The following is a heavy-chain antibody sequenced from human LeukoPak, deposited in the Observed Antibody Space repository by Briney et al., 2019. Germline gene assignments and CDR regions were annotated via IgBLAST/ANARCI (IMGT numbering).Heavy chain of an antibody. D-gene: IGHD6-13*01. CDR2: ISSSTSYI. J-gene: IGHJ4*02. CDR3: ARDKGYSFYFDY. V-gene: IGHV3-21*01. CDR1: GFTFSSYS. Sequence: GRSLRLSCAASGFTFSSYSMNWVRQAPGKGLEWVSSISSSTSYIYYADSVKGRFTISRDNAKNSLYLQMNSLRAEDTAVYYCARDKGYSFYFDYWGQGTLVTVSS.